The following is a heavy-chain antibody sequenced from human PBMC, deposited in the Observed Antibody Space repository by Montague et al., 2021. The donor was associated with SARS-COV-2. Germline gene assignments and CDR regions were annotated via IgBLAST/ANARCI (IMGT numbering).Heavy chain of an antibody. CDR3: AHLRGSGWYGDWFDP. Sequence: VKPTQTLTLTCTFSGFSLSTSGVGVGWIRQPPGKALEWLALIYWDDDKRYSPSLKSRLTITKDTSKNQVVPTMTNMDPVDTATYYCAHLRGSGWYGDWFDPWGQGTLVTVSS. CDR2: IYWDDDK. J-gene: IGHJ5*02. V-gene: IGHV2-5*02. D-gene: IGHD6-19*01. CDR1: GFSLSTSGVG.